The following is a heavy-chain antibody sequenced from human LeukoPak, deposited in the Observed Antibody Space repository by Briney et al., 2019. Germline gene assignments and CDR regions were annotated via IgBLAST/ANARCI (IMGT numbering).Heavy chain of an antibody. Sequence: GGSLRLSCAASGFTFSSYWMSWVRQAPGKGLEWVANIKQDGSEKYYVDSVKGRFTISRDNSKNALFLQMNSLRAEDTAVYYCAKDRDEGFGELLPVVFDYWGQGTRVTVSS. CDR1: GFTFSSYW. D-gene: IGHD3-10*01. CDR3: AKDRDEGFGELLPVVFDY. J-gene: IGHJ4*02. CDR2: IKQDGSEK. V-gene: IGHV3-7*03.